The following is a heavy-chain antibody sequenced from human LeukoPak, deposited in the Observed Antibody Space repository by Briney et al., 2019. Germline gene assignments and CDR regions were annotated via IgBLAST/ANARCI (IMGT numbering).Heavy chain of an antibody. J-gene: IGHJ4*02. D-gene: IGHD3-22*01. Sequence: PGGSLRLSCAASGFTFSNAWMNWVRQAPGKGLEWVGRIKSKTDGGTTDYAAPVKGRFTISRDDSKNTLYLQMNSLKAEDTAVYYCSTTYYYDSSEGYWGQGTLVTVSS. CDR3: STTYYYDSSEGY. CDR2: IKSKTDGGTT. V-gene: IGHV3-15*07. CDR1: GFTFSNAW.